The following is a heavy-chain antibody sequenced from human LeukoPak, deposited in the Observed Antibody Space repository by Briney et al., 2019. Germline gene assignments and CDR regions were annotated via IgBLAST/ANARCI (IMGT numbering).Heavy chain of an antibody. CDR3: ARAPYYDSSGYPDY. D-gene: IGHD3-22*01. CDR1: GGTFSSYA. J-gene: IGHJ4*02. V-gene: IGHV1-69*05. Sequence: ASVKVSCKASGGTFSSYAISWVRQAPGQGLEWMGGIIPIFGTANYAQKFQGRVTITTDESTSTAYMELSSLRSEDTAVYYCARAPYYDSSGYPDYRGQGTLVTVSS. CDR2: IIPIFGTA.